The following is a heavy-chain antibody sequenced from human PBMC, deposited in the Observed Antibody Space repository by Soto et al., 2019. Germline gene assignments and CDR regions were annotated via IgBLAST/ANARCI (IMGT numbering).Heavy chain of an antibody. CDR1: NFTFSIYT. CDR3: HLWEWTVTTNYHYGADA. V-gene: IGHV3-21*01. Sequence: GGSLRLSCAASNFTFSIYTMNWVRQAPGKGLEWVSSIVSVGDQIYYADSVKGRFTISRDSANHSLYLQMNSLRAEDTAVYYCHLWEWTVTTNYHYGADAWGQGTTVTVSS. D-gene: IGHD3-3*01. J-gene: IGHJ6*02. CDR2: IVSVGDQI.